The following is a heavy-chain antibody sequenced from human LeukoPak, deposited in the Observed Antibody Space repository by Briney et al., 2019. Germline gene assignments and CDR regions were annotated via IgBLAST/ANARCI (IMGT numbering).Heavy chain of an antibody. Sequence: GGSLRLSCAASGFIFSSYAMSWVRQAPGKGLEWISAISGSGGNTYYTDSVKGRFTISRDNSRNTLHLQMNSLRDEDTAVYYCAKSFSVGYSSGWYVAAYYFDYWSQGTLVTVSS. J-gene: IGHJ4*02. V-gene: IGHV3-23*01. CDR2: ISGSGGNT. CDR1: GFIFSSYA. D-gene: IGHD6-19*01. CDR3: AKSFSVGYSSGWYVAAYYFDY.